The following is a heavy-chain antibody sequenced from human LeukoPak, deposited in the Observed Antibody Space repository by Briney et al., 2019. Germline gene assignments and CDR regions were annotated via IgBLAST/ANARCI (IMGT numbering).Heavy chain of an antibody. Sequence: GGSLRLSCAASGFTFSRSWMHWVRHSPEKGLVWVSGISNDGSDLRYSDSVRGRFTISRDNAKNTLYLQMNSLRAEDTAVYYCARDQGGRGPTTVDYWGQGTLVTVSS. J-gene: IGHJ4*02. CDR3: ARDQGGRGPTTVDY. CDR2: ISNDGSDL. CDR1: GFTFSRSW. D-gene: IGHD1-14*01. V-gene: IGHV3-74*01.